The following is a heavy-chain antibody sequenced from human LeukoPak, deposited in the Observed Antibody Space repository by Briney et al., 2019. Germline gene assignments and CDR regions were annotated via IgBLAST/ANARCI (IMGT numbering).Heavy chain of an antibody. CDR3: ARTVTTRNGY. J-gene: IGHJ4*02. CDR2: INPSSGGT. V-gene: IGHV1-2*02. Sequence: ASVKVSCKASGYTFTGYYIHWVRQAPGQGLEWMGWINPSSGGTNYAQKFQGRVTMTRDTSISTAYMEVSSLGSDDAAVYYCARTVTTRNGYWGQGTLVTVSS. CDR1: GYTFTGYY. D-gene: IGHD4-17*01.